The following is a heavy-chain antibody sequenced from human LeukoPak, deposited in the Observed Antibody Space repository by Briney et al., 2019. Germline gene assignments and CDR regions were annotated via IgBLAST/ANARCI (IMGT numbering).Heavy chain of an antibody. Sequence: PSETLSLTCAVYGGSFSGYYWSWIRQPPGKGLEWIGEINHSGSTNYNPSLESRVTISVDTSKNQFSLKLSSVTAADTAVYYCASSIKAAVLDYWGQGTLVTVSS. V-gene: IGHV4-34*01. CDR3: ASSIKAAVLDY. D-gene: IGHD6-13*01. J-gene: IGHJ4*02. CDR1: GGSFSGYY. CDR2: INHSGST.